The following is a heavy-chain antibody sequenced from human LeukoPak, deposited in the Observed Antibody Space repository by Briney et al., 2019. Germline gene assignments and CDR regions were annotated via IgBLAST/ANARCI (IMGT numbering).Heavy chain of an antibody. CDR3: AKGTSPRPYYFDY. CDR2: ISGSGGST. J-gene: IGHJ4*02. D-gene: IGHD2-2*01. CDR1: GFTFDDYA. Sequence: PGGSLRLSCAASGFTFDDYAMHWVRQAPGKGLEGVSAISGSGGSTYYADSVKGRFTISRDNSKNTLYLQMNSLRAEDTAVYYCAKGTSPRPYYFDYWGQGTLVTVSS. V-gene: IGHV3-23*01.